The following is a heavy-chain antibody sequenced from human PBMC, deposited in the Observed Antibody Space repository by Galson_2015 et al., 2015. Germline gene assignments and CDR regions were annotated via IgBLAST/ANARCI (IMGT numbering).Heavy chain of an antibody. V-gene: IGHV3-7*03. CDR1: GFTFADSF. CDR3: ARDGYWYAMDV. J-gene: IGHJ6*02. Sequence: SLRLSCAASGFTFADSFMSWVRQAPGKGLEWVAKIKGDGSEIYYVDSVKGRFTISRDNAKNSVFLQMDSLRAEDTGVYYCARDGYWYAMDVWGQGTTVTVSS. CDR2: IKGDGSEI.